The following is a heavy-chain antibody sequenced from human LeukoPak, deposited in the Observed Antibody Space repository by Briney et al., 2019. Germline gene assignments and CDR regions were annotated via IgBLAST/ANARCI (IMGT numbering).Heavy chain of an antibody. J-gene: IGHJ5*02. CDR1: GYTFTERG. V-gene: IGHV1-18*01. CDR2: INATSGNT. D-gene: IGHD6-19*01. CDR3: EEGSSGWSRDP. Sequence: GASVKVSCKASGYTFTERGISWMRHVPGQGLEWMGWINATSGNTYYAQTFQDRVTMTTDASTSTAYMELRNPTADDTAVYYCEEGSSGWSRDPWGQGTLVTVSS.